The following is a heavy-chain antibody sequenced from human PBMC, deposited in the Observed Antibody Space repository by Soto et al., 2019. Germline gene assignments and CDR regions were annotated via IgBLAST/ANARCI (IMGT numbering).Heavy chain of an antibody. CDR2: IYSGGST. D-gene: IGHD6-6*01. CDR3: ASEYSSSSYYYYYYMDV. J-gene: IGHJ6*03. V-gene: IGHV3-66*01. Sequence: GGSLRLSCAASGFTVSSNCMSWVRQAPGKGLEWVSVIYSGGSTYYADSVKGRFTISRDNSKNTLYLQMNSLRAEDTAVYYCASEYSSSSYYYYYYMDVWGKGTTVTVSS. CDR1: GFTVSSNC.